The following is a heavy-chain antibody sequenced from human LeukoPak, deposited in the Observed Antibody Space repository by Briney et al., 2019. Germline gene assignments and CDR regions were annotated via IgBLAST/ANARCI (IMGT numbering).Heavy chain of an antibody. V-gene: IGHV3-23*01. CDR2: ISGSDGRT. D-gene: IGHD5-18*01. CDR1: GFTFSSYA. Sequence: GGSLRLSCAASGFTFSSYAMSWVRRTPGQGLEWVSAISGSDGRTYYADSVKGRFTISRDNSKNTLYLQMNSLRADDTAVFYCAKDRDTYGYVTRFDYWGQGTLVTVSS. CDR3: AKDRDTYGYVTRFDY. J-gene: IGHJ4*02.